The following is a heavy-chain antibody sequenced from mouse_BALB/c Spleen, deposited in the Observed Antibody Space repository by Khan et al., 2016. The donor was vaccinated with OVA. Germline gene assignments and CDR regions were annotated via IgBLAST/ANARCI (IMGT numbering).Heavy chain of an antibody. Sequence: QVQLKESGPGLVAPSQSLSITCTVSGFSLTGYGVNWVRQSPGKDLEWLGMIWSDGSTDYNSALKSRLSIKKANSKSQVFLKMNSLQTDDTARYFCARDLRLGGFAYWGQGTLVTVST. V-gene: IGHV2-6-7*01. D-gene: IGHD1-2*01. J-gene: IGHJ3*01. CDR3: ARDLRLGGFAY. CDR2: IWSDGST. CDR1: GFSLTGYG.